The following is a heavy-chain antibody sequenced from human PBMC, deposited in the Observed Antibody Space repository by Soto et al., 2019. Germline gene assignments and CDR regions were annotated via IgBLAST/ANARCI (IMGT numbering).Heavy chain of an antibody. J-gene: IGHJ4*02. V-gene: IGHV3-15*01. CDR1: GFTFSNAW. Sequence: EVQLVESGGGLVKPGGSLRLYCAASGFTFSNAWMSWVRQAPGKGLEWVGRIKSKTDGGTTDYAAPVKGRFTISRDDSKNTLYLQMNSLKTEDTAVYYCTTEADSSGYYPDYWGQGTLVTVSS. CDR2: IKSKTDGGTT. CDR3: TTEADSSGYYPDY. D-gene: IGHD3-22*01.